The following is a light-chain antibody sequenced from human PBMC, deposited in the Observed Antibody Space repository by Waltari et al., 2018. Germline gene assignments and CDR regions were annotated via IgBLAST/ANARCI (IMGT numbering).Light chain of an antibody. Sequence: QSALTQPASVSGSPGQSITISCTGTSSDIVRYYYVPWYQHHPGKAPKLMIFDVNERPSGVSNRFSGSKSGNAASLTISGLQAEDEAHYYCSSYTTTSTYVFGTGTKVTVL. V-gene: IGLV2-14*03. CDR3: SSYTTTSTYV. CDR1: SSDIVRYYY. J-gene: IGLJ1*01. CDR2: DVN.